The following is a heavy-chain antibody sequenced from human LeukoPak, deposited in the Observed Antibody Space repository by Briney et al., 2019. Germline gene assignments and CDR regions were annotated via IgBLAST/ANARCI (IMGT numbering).Heavy chain of an antibody. D-gene: IGHD6-19*01. CDR3: ARKSYSSGWYVFDY. Sequence: GGSLRLSCAASGFTFSSYAMNWVRQAPGKGLEWVSAISGSTPATYYSGSVKGRFTISRDNAKNSLYLQMNSLRAEDTAVYYCARKSYSSGWYVFDYWGQGTLVTVSS. J-gene: IGHJ4*02. CDR2: ISGSTPAT. V-gene: IGHV3-21*01. CDR1: GFTFSSYA.